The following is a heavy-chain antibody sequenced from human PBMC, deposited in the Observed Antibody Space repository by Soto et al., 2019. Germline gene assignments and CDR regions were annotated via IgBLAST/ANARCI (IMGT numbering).Heavy chain of an antibody. Sequence: QLQLQESGPGLVKPAETLSLKCAVSGGSVSSGNYFWGWIRQPPGKGLEWIGNIYYNGDTYYRPSLKSRVTMSVDTAQSQFSLRLTTVTAADTAVYYCARRLIDTWYHGHAVDCWGQGTLVTVSS. V-gene: IGHV4-39*01. CDR2: IYYNGDT. D-gene: IGHD6-13*01. J-gene: IGHJ3*01. CDR1: GGSVSSGNYF. CDR3: ARRLIDTWYHGHAVDC.